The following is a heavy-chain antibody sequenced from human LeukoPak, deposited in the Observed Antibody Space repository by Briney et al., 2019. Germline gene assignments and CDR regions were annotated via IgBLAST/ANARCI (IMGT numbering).Heavy chain of an antibody. CDR2: ISSSSSYI. CDR1: GFTFGSYS. V-gene: IGHV3-21*01. J-gene: IGHJ4*02. D-gene: IGHD6-19*01. CDR3: AREIAAVAFDY. Sequence: GGSLRLSCAASGFTFGSYSMNWVRQAPGKGLEWVSSISSSSSYIYYADSVKGRFTISRDNAKNSLYLQMNSLRAEDTAVHYCAREIAAVAFDYWGQGTLVTVSS.